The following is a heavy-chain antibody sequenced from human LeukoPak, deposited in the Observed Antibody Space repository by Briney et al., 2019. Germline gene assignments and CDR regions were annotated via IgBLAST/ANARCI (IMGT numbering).Heavy chain of an antibody. V-gene: IGHV4-30-2*01. CDR3: AKGFRSGYQYDAFDI. CDR2: IYHSGST. J-gene: IGHJ3*02. D-gene: IGHD3-3*01. Sequence: SQTLSLTCTVSGGSISSGGCFWSWIRQPPGRGLEWIVYIYHSGSTYYNPSLKSRVTISVDRSKNQFSLNLGSVTAADTAVYYCAKGFRSGYQYDAFDIWGQGTMVPVSS. CDR1: GGSISSGGCF.